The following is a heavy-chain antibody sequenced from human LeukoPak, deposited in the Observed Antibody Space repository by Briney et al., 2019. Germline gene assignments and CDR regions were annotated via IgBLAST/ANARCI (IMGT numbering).Heavy chain of an antibody. D-gene: IGHD6-6*01. J-gene: IGHJ6*03. CDR3: ARDWGVSARPGYMDV. V-gene: IGHV4-59*01. Sequence: PSETLSLTCTVSGGSISNYYWSWIRQPPGKGLEWIGYIYYSGSTKYNPSLKSRVTISVDTSKNQFSLRLSSVTAADTAVYYCARDWGVSARPGYMDVWGKGTTVTVSS. CDR1: GGSISNYY. CDR2: IYYSGST.